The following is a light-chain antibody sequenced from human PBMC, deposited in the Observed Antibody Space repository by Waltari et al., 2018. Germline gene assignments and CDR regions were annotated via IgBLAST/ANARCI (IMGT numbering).Light chain of an antibody. CDR1: QSIGRY. Sequence: VVLTQSPGTLSLSPGERATLSCRASQSIGRYLVWYQKRPGQAPRLLIYVASTRATGIPDRCSGSGSGTDFTLTISRLEPEDFAVYYCQNHERLPATFGQGTKVEIK. CDR3: QNHERLPAT. V-gene: IGKV3-20*01. J-gene: IGKJ1*01. CDR2: VAS.